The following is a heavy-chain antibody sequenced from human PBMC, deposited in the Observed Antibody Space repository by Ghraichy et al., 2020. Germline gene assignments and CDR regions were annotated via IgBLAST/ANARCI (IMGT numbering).Heavy chain of an antibody. CDR2: ISNSGSST. CDR1: GFSFRTYA. D-gene: IGHD2-21*02. CDR3: ADVVGVTSLLFDY. Sequence: GGSLRLSCTVSGFSFRTYAMSWVRQAPGKGLEWVSTISNSGSSTYYAASVKGRFTISRDNSKNSLFLQMNGLRDEDTATYYCADVVGVTSLLFDYWGQGTLVTVSS. V-gene: IGHV3-23*01. J-gene: IGHJ4*02.